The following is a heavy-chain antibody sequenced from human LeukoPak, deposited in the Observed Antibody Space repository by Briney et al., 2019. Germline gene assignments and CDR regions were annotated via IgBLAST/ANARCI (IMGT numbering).Heavy chain of an antibody. V-gene: IGHV3-48*03. CDR2: ISSSGSTI. CDR1: GFTFSSYE. CDR3: ARAPYGVFDY. Sequence: PGGSLRPSCAASGFTFSSYEMNWVRQAPGKGLGWVSFISSSGSTIYYADSVKGRFTISRDNTKNSMYLQMNSLRAEDTAVYYCARAPYGVFDYWGQGTLVTVSS. J-gene: IGHJ4*02. D-gene: IGHD4-17*01.